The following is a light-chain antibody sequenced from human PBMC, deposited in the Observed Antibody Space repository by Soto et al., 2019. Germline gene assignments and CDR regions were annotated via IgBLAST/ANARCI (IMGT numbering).Light chain of an antibody. CDR3: AAWDDSLKGPV. V-gene: IGLV1-44*01. CDR2: TDN. CDR1: SSNIGSHT. J-gene: IGLJ2*01. Sequence: QSMLTQPPSASGTPGQRVTISCSGSSSNIGSHTVNWYQQLPGTAPKLLLYTDNQRPSGVPDRFSGSKSGTSASLAISGLQSEDEADYYCAAWDDSLKGPVFGGGTKLTVL.